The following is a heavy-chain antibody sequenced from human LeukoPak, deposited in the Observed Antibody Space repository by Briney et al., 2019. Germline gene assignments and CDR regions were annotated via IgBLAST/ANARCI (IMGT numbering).Heavy chain of an antibody. J-gene: IGHJ4*02. CDR3: ARASCVGGTCPTFIDY. V-gene: IGHV7-4-1*02. Sequence: ASVKVSCKASGDTFTSYAMNWVRQAPGQGLEWMGWINTDTGNPTYAQGFTGRFVFSLDTSVNTAYLQISSLQPEDTAVYYCARASCVGGTCPTFIDYWGQGTLVTVSS. D-gene: IGHD2-21*01. CDR1: GDTFTSYA. CDR2: INTDTGNP.